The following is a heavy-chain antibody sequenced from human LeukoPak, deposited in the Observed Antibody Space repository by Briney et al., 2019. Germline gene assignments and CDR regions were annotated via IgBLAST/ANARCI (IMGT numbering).Heavy chain of an antibody. J-gene: IGHJ4*02. D-gene: IGHD4-23*01. CDR1: GFTYSDYH. CDR3: ARQTRSVVPLTY. Sequence: GGALRLSCAACGFTYSDYHMTGMGQAPAKGREGVSCISGRRSNTNYAKSMKGPFTTSRANATNSMDLAMNSLRADDTAVYVCARQTRSVVPLTYWGPGSLVTASS. CDR2: ISGRRSNT. V-gene: IGHV3-11*03.